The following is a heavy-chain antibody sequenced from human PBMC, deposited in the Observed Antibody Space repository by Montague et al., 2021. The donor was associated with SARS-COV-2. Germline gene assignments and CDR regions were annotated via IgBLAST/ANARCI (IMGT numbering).Heavy chain of an antibody. V-gene: IGHV2-70*11. D-gene: IGHD3-9*01. CDR1: GFSLSTSGMC. J-gene: IGHJ6*02. CDR2: LDWDDDT. Sequence: PALVKPTQTLTLTCTFSGFSLSTSGMCVSWIRQPPGKALEWLARLDWDDDTYYSTSLKTRLTISKDTSKNQVVLTMTNMDPVDPATYYCERTYYDIWTGRDYGMDVWGRGTTVTVTS. CDR3: ERTYYDIWTGRDYGMDV.